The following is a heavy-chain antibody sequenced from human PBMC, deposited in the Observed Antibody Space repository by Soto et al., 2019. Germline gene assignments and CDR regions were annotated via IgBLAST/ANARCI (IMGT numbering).Heavy chain of an antibody. D-gene: IGHD3-10*01. CDR3: ARESGSGSYYPFDY. J-gene: IGHJ4*02. Sequence: GQGLEWMGGIIPINGNTNYVQKLQGRVTMTTDTSTSTAYMELRSLRSDDTAVYYCARESGSGSYYPFDYWGQGTLVTVSS. CDR2: IIPINGNT. V-gene: IGHV1-18*01.